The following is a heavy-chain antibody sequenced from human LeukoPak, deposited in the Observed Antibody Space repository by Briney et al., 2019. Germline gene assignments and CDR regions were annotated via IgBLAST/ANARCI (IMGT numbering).Heavy chain of an antibody. D-gene: IGHD6-19*01. CDR3: AKGTHSAWWPDVCQH. J-gene: IGHJ1*01. CDR2: ISNDGSNK. V-gene: IGHV3-30*18. CDR1: GFTFSSYG. Sequence: GGSLRLSCAASGFTFSSYGMHWVRQAPGKGLEWVALISNDGSNKYYADSVKGRFTISRDNSKNSLFLQMNSLRAEDTAVYYCAKGTHSAWWPDVCQHWGQGTLVTVSS.